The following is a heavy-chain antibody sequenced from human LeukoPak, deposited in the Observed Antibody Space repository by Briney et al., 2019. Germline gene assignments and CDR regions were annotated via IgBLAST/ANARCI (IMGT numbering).Heavy chain of an antibody. CDR1: GFTFSSYE. CDR3: ARGLTFGGVIPRGY. Sequence: GGSLRLSRAASGFTFSSYEMNWVRQAPGKGLEWVSYISSSGSTIYYADSVKGRFTISRDNAKNSLYLQMNSLRAEDTAVYYCARGLTFGGVIPRGYWGQGTLVTVSS. D-gene: IGHD3-16*02. J-gene: IGHJ4*02. CDR2: ISSSGSTI. V-gene: IGHV3-48*03.